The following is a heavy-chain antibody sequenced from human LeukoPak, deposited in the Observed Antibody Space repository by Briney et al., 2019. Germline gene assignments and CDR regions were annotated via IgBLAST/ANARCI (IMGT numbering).Heavy chain of an antibody. CDR1: GFTFSNYA. V-gene: IGHV3-23*01. D-gene: IGHD3-22*01. Sequence: PGGSLRLSCAASGFTFSNYAMNWVRQPPGKGLEWVSAISSSGVSTYYADSVKGRFTISRDNSKNTLYLQMNSLRAEDTAVYYCAKEDSSGYYPGYWGQGTLVTVSS. CDR3: AKEDSSGYYPGY. CDR2: ISSSGVST. J-gene: IGHJ4*02.